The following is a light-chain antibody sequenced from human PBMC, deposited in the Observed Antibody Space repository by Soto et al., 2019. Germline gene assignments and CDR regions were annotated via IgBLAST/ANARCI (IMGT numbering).Light chain of an antibody. J-gene: IGKJ1*01. CDR2: GAS. V-gene: IGKV3-20*01. Sequence: EIVMTQSPATLSVSPGERVTLSCRASQDIRSSLAWYQQKPGQAPRLLIYGASNRATGIPGRFSGSGSGTDFTLTISRLEPEDFAVYYGQQYVSSGTFGQGTKWIS. CDR1: QDIRSS. CDR3: QQYVSSGT.